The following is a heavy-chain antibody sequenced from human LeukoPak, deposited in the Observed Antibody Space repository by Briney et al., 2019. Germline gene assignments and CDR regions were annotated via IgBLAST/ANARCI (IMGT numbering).Heavy chain of an antibody. J-gene: IGHJ4*02. CDR1: GGSVSSGSYY. Sequence: SETLSLTCTVSGGSVSSGSYYWSWIRQPPGKGLEWIGYISYSGSTNYNPSLKSRVSISVDTSKKQFSLKLSSVTAADTAVYYCARGDYYGSGSYYRIPFDSWGQGTLVTVAS. CDR3: ARGDYYGSGSYYRIPFDS. V-gene: IGHV4-61*01. CDR2: ISYSGST. D-gene: IGHD3-10*01.